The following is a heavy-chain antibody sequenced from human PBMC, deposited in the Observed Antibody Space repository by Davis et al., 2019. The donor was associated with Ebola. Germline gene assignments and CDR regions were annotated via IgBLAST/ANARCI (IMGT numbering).Heavy chain of an antibody. CDR2: IYYSGST. CDR1: GGSISSSSYY. CDR3: ARDSSFGGYYFDY. V-gene: IGHV4-39*07. J-gene: IGHJ4*02. Sequence: SETLSLTCTVSGGSISSSSYYWGWIRQPPGKGLEWIGSIYYSGSTYYNPSLKSRVTISVDTSKNQFSLKLSSVTAADTAVYYCARDSSFGGYYFDYWGQGTLVTVSS. D-gene: IGHD3-16*01.